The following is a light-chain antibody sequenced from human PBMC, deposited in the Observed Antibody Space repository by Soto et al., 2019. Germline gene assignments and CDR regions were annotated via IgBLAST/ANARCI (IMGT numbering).Light chain of an antibody. CDR1: SSDVGGYNY. J-gene: IGLJ1*01. CDR3: NSYTASRTYV. CDR2: DVS. V-gene: IGLV2-14*03. Sequence: QSALTQPASVYGSPGQSITISCTGTSSDVGGYNYVSWYQHHPGIAPKVMIYDVSKRPSGVSNRFSGSKSGSTASLTISGLQAEDEADYYCNSYTASRTYVFGTGTKVTVL.